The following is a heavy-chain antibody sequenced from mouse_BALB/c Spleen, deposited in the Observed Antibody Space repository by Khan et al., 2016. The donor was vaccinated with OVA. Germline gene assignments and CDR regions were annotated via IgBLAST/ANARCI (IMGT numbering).Heavy chain of an antibody. CDR2: ISPSSGYT. J-gene: IGHJ3*01. Sequence: QVQLQQSGAELARPGASVKMSCKASGYTFTSYTMHWVKQRPGQGLEWIGYISPSSGYTNYNQKFKDKATLTADKSSSTAYMQLSSLTSEDSAVYYSERDGAYCRSEGWLAYWGQGTLVTVSA. D-gene: IGHD2-14*01. V-gene: IGHV1-4*01. CDR1: GYTFTSYT. CDR3: ERDGAYCRSEGWLAY.